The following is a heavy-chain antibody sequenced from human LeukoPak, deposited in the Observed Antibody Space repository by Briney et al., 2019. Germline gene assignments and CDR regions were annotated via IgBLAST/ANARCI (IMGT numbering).Heavy chain of an antibody. CDR1: GGSFSGHY. D-gene: IGHD2-21*02. Sequence: SETLSLTCAVYGGSFSGHYWSWIRQPPGKGLEWIGEINHSGRTNYNPSLKSRVTISVDKSKNKFSLKLSSVTAADTAVYYCARVKGAATAGYWGQGTLVTVSS. J-gene: IGHJ4*02. CDR2: INHSGRT. V-gene: IGHV4-34*01. CDR3: ARVKGAATAGY.